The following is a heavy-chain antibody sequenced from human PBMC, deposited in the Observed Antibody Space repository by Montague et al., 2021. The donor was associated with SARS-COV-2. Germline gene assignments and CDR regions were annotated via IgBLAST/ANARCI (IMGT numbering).Heavy chain of an antibody. Sequence: PALVKPTQTLTLTCTFSGFSLSTSGMCVSWIRQPPGKALEWLARSDWDDDKYYSTSLKTRLTISKDTSKNQVVLTMTNMDPVDTATYYCARTHYDILTGSLNCFDPWGQGTLVTVSS. D-gene: IGHD3-9*01. CDR1: GFSLSTSGMC. J-gene: IGHJ5*02. CDR3: ARTHYDILTGSLNCFDP. CDR2: SDWDDDK. V-gene: IGHV2-70*11.